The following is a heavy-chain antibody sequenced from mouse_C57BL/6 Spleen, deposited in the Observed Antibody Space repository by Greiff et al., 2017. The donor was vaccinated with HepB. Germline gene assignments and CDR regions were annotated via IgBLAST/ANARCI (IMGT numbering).Heavy chain of an antibody. D-gene: IGHD2-3*01. CDR2: ILPGSGST. J-gene: IGHJ4*01. V-gene: IGHV1-9*01. CDR1: GYAFTGYW. Sequence: QVQLQQSGAELLKPGASVKLSCKATGYAFTGYWIEWVKQRPGHGLEWIGEILPGSGSTNYNEKFKGKATFTADTSTTTAYMQLSSLTTEDSAIYYGARKEESIYDGYCYAMDYWGQGTSVTVSS. CDR3: ARKEESIYDGYCYAMDY.